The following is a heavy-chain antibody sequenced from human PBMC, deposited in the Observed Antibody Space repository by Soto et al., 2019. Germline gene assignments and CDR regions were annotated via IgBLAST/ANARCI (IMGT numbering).Heavy chain of an antibody. CDR3: ARDTNTVQYYDSSGYLNWFDP. D-gene: IGHD3-22*01. CDR1: GGSISSYY. Sequence: SETLSLTCTVSGGSISSYYWSWIRQPPGKGLGWIGYIYYSGSTNYNPSLKSRVTISVDTSKNQFSLKLSSVTAADTAVYYCARDTNTVQYYDSSGYLNWFDPWGQGTLVTVSS. V-gene: IGHV4-59*01. J-gene: IGHJ5*02. CDR2: IYYSGST.